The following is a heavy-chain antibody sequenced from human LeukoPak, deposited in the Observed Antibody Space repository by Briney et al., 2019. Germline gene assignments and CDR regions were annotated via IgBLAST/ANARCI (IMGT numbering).Heavy chain of an antibody. CDR3: ATSTIFGVVIIYYFDY. Sequence: SVKVSCKASGGTFSSYAISWVRQAPGQGLEWMGGIIPIFGTANYAQKFQGRVTITADESTSTAYMELSSLRSEDTAVYYCATSTIFGVVIIYYFDYWGQGTLVTVSS. D-gene: IGHD3-3*01. CDR1: GGTFSSYA. CDR2: IIPIFGTA. V-gene: IGHV1-69*13. J-gene: IGHJ4*02.